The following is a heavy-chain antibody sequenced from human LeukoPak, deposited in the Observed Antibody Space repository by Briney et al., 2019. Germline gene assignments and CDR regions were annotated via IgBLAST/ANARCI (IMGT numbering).Heavy chain of an antibody. J-gene: IGHJ4*02. CDR2: IYNSAST. V-gene: IGHV4-4*07. D-gene: IGHD6-13*01. CDR1: GASISSYY. Sequence: SETLSLTCTVSGASISSYYWSWIRQPAGKGLEWIGRIYNSASTNYNPSPKSRVTMSVDTSNNQFSLKLSSMTAADTAVYYCARHGLIAAAVFDYWGQGTLVTVSS. CDR3: ARHGLIAAAVFDY.